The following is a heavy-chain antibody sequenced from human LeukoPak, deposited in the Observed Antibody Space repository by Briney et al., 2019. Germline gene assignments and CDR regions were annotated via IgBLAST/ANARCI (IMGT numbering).Heavy chain of an antibody. D-gene: IGHD2-15*01. CDR2: IKRDGSEK. Sequence: GGSLRLSCAASGFTLSIHWMSWVRQGPGKGLERVANIKRDGSEKYYVVSVKGRFTISRDNAKNSLYLQMNSLRAEDTAVYYCAKDKAANFDYWGQGTLVTVSS. CDR1: GFTLSIHW. CDR3: AKDKAANFDY. J-gene: IGHJ4*02. V-gene: IGHV3-7*03.